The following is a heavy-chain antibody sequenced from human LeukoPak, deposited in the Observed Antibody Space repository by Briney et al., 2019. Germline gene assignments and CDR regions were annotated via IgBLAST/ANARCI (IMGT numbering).Heavy chain of an antibody. D-gene: IGHD2/OR15-2a*01. CDR1: GXTFSSYE. Sequence: GGSLRLSCAASGXTFSSYEMTWVRQAPRKGLEWLSYISSSGTDMWYADSVRGRFAISRDNAKNSLYLQMSSLRAEDTALYYCAKDNLLAQSDSTLGKNHFDYWGQGTLVTVSS. V-gene: IGHV3-48*03. CDR2: ISSSGTDM. J-gene: IGHJ4*02. CDR3: AKDNLLAQSDSTLGKNHFDY.